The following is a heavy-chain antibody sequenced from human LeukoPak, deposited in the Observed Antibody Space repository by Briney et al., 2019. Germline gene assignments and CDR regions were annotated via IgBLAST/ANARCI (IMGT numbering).Heavy chain of an antibody. D-gene: IGHD3-22*01. CDR1: GFTFSSYA. CDR2: ISGSGGST. CDR3: AKGGYYDSSGYYGY. V-gene: IGHV3-23*01. Sequence: GGSLRLSCAAAGFTFSSYAMSWVRQAPGKGLEWVSAISGSGGSTYYADSVKGRFTISRDNSKNTLYLQMNSLRAEDTAVYYCAKGGYYDSSGYYGYWGQGTLVTVSS. J-gene: IGHJ4*02.